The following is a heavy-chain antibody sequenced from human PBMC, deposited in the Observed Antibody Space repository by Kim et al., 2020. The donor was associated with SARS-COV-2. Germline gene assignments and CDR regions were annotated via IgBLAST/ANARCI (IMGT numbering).Heavy chain of an antibody. J-gene: IGHJ6*02. V-gene: IGHV3-9*01. CDR3: IRHLPNSYAMDV. Sequence: YAVPGKGRFTISRDNAKNSLYLQMNSLGAEDTALYYCIRHLPNSYAMDVWGQGTTVTVSS.